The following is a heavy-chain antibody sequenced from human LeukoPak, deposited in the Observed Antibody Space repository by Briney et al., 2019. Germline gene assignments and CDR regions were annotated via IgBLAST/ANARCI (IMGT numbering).Heavy chain of an antibody. CDR1: GFIFSSYG. D-gene: IGHD4-17*01. CDR3: VRALTDYDRNFDY. J-gene: IGHJ4*02. V-gene: IGHV3-30*02. Sequence: PGGSLRLSCAASGFIFSSYGMHWVRQAPGKGLEWVAFIRYDGSNKYYADSVKGRLTISRDNSKNTMYLQMNNLIADDTAVYYCVRALTDYDRNFDYWGQGTLVTVSS. CDR2: IRYDGSNK.